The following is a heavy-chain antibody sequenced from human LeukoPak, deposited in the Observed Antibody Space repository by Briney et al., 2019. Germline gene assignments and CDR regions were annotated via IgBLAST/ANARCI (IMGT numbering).Heavy chain of an antibody. Sequence: GESLKISCKGSGYSFTSYWIGWVRQMPGKGLEWMGIIYPGDSDTRYSPSFQGQVTISADKSISTAYLQWSSLKASDTATYYCAHSTFYYDSSGYIAYWGQGTLVTVSS. CDR2: IYPGDSDT. CDR3: AHSTFYYDSSGYIAY. J-gene: IGHJ4*02. D-gene: IGHD3-22*01. CDR1: GYSFTSYW. V-gene: IGHV5-51*01.